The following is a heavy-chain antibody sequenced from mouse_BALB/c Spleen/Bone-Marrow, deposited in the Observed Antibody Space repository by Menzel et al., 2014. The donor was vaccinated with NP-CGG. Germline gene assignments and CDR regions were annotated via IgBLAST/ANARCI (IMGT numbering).Heavy chain of an antibody. V-gene: IGHV2-9*02. CDR1: GFSLTSYG. D-gene: IGHD1-2*01. Sequence: QVQLQQSGPGLVAPSQSLSITCTVSGFSLTSYGVHWVRQPPGKGLEWLGAIWAGGSTNYNSALMSRLSITKDNPKSQVFLEMDSLQTDDTAMYYCARVFTTATWGFAYWGQGTLVTVSA. J-gene: IGHJ3*01. CDR2: IWAGGST. CDR3: ARVFTTATWGFAY.